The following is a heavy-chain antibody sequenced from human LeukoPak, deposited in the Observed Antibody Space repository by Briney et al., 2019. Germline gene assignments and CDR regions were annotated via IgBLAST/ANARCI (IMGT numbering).Heavy chain of an antibody. V-gene: IGHV4-34*01. CDR2: ISHSGST. CDR3: AGIEMATTKFAC. J-gene: IGHJ4*02. Sequence: SETLSLTCAVYGGSFSAYYWTWIRQPPGKGLEWIGEISHSGSTNYNPPLKSRVTISVDSSQIQFSLNVRSVTAADTAVYYCAGIEMATTKFACWGQGTLVTVSS. CDR1: GGSFSAYY. D-gene: IGHD5-24*01.